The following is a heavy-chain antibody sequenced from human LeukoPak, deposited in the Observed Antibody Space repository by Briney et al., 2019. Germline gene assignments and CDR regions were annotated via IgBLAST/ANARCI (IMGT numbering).Heavy chain of an antibody. J-gene: IGHJ4*02. Sequence: PSETLSLTYPVYGGSSSDYYLLSLRQPPGKGLEWIGEINHSGSTNYNPSLKSRVTISVDTSKNQFSLKLSSVTAADTAVYYCARGTMTTATYYFDYWGQGTLVTVSS. CDR2: INHSGST. CDR1: GGSSSDYY. D-gene: IGHD4-17*01. CDR3: ARGTMTTATYYFDY. V-gene: IGHV4-34*01.